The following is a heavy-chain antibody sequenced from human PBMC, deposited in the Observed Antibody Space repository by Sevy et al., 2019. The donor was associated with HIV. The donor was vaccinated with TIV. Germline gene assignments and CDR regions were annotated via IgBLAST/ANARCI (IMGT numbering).Heavy chain of an antibody. CDR2: INPDNGNT. D-gene: IGHD2-15*01. Sequence: ASVKVSCKASGFTFTHYTVHWVRQAPGQGLEWMGWINPDNGNTRYSQKFQGRVTITTDTSATTTYMALSSLRPEDTAVYYCAPSPGGTKHFNPWGQGSRVTVSS. J-gene: IGHJ5*02. V-gene: IGHV1-3*01. CDR1: GFTFTHYT. CDR3: APSPGGTKHFNP.